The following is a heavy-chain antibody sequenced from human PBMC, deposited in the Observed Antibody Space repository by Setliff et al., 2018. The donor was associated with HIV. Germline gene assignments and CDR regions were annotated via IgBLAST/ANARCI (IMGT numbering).Heavy chain of an antibody. J-gene: IGHJ4*02. V-gene: IGHV4-34*01. CDR2: IHHSGST. D-gene: IGHD5-18*01. CDR3: ATDTAFLQEGTEF. Sequence: PGGSLRLSCAASGFSFSIYHMNWVRQPPGKGLEWIGEIHHSGSTNYNTSRKSRVTMSVDTSKNQFSLKLRSVTDADTAIYYCATDTAFLQEGTEFWGQGALVTVSS. CDR1: GFSFSIYH.